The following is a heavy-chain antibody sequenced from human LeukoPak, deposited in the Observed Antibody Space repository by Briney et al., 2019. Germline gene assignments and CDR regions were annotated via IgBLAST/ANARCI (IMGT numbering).Heavy chain of an antibody. J-gene: IGHJ5*02. CDR3: AKDQIRRGYCSSTSCYGPWFDP. CDR1: GFTFSSYA. Sequence: PGGSLRLSCAASGFTFSSYAMHWVRQAPGKGLEWVAVISYDGSNKYYADSVKGRFTISRDNSKNTLYLQMNSLRAEDTAVYYCAKDQIRRGYCSSTSCYGPWFDPWGQGTLVTVSS. V-gene: IGHV3-30-3*01. D-gene: IGHD2-2*01. CDR2: ISYDGSNK.